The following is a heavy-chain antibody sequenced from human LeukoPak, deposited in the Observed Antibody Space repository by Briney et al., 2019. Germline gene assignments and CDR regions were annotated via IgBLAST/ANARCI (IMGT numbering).Heavy chain of an antibody. Sequence: PSETLSLTCAVSGYSISSGYYWGWIRQPPGKGLEWIGSIYHSGSTYYNPSLKSRVTISVATSKNQFSLKLSSVTAADTAVYYCARGDRPSSSGPTWGVFDYWGQGTLVTVSS. CDR3: ARGDRPSSSGPTWGVFDY. J-gene: IGHJ4*02. D-gene: IGHD3-22*01. V-gene: IGHV4-38-2*01. CDR2: IYHSGST. CDR1: GYSISSGYY.